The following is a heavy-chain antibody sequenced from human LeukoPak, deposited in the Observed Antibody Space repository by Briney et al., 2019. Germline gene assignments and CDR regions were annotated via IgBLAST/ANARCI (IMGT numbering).Heavy chain of an antibody. D-gene: IGHD1-14*01. Sequence: ASLKVSCKASPYTFTGSYLHWVRQAPGQGLEWMGWIDPKNGDTKYAQKFQGRVTMTRDRSTSTAYMELSRLTSDDTAVYYCARRSRNGLDAFDIWGQGTMVTVSS. CDR1: PYTFTGSY. J-gene: IGHJ3*02. V-gene: IGHV1-2*02. CDR3: ARRSRNGLDAFDI. CDR2: IDPKNGDT.